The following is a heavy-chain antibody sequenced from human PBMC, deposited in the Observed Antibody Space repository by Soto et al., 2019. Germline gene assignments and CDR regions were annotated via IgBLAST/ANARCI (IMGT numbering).Heavy chain of an antibody. CDR3: AKDKATIFGVVIVTYFDY. J-gene: IGHJ4*02. D-gene: IGHD3-3*01. CDR2: ISGSGGST. V-gene: IGHV3-23*01. Sequence: GGSLRLSCAASGFTFSSYAMSWVRQAPGKGLEWVSAISGSGGSTYYADSVKGRFTISRDNSKNTLYLQMNSLRAEDTAVYYCAKDKATIFGVVIVTYFDYWGQGTLVTVSS. CDR1: GFTFSSYA.